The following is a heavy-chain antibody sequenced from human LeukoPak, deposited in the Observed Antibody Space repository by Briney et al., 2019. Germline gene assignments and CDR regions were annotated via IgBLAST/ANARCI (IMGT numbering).Heavy chain of an antibody. CDR3: ARDIGPRGHNQRGWFDP. CDR2: INPNSGGT. D-gene: IGHD1-1*01. V-gene: IGHV1-2*02. J-gene: IGHJ5*02. CDR1: GYTFTGYY. Sequence: ASVKVSCKASGYTFTGYYMHWVRQAPGQGLEWMGWINPNSGGTNYAQKLQGRVTMTTDTSTSTAYMELRSLRSDDTAVYYCARDIGPRGHNQRGWFDPWGQGTLVTVSS.